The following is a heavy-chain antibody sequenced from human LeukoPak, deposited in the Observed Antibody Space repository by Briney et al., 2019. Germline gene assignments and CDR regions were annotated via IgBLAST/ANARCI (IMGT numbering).Heavy chain of an antibody. Sequence: PSETLSLTCAVSGGSISSGGYSWSWIRQPPGKGLEWIGYIYYSGSTNYNPSLKSRVTISVDTSKNQFSLKLSSVTAADTAVYYRARGGNRIGWFDPWGQGTLVTVSS. J-gene: IGHJ5*02. CDR2: IYYSGST. D-gene: IGHD4-23*01. V-gene: IGHV4-61*08. CDR1: GGSISSGGYS. CDR3: ARGGNRIGWFDP.